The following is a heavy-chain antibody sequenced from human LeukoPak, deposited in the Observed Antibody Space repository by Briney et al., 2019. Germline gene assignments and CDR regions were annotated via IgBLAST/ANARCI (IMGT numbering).Heavy chain of an antibody. CDR1: GGSISSSSAY. D-gene: IGHD5-18*01. CDR2: IYYSENT. Sequence: PSETLSLTCTVSGGSISSSSAYWGWIRQPPGKGLEWIGSIYYSENTYYNPSLKSRVTMSADTSKNQFSLTLGSVSATDTAVYYCVSPRGFSYGYFDYWGQGTLVTVSS. J-gene: IGHJ4*02. V-gene: IGHV4-39*01. CDR3: VSPRGFSYGYFDY.